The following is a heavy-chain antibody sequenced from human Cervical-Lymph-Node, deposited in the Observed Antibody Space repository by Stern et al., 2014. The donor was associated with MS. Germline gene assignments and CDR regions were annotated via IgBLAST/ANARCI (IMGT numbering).Heavy chain of an antibody. Sequence: EMQLVESGGGLVKPGGSLRLSCAASGFTFSSYSMNWVRQAPGKGLEWVSSISSSSSYIYYADSVKGRFTISRDNAKNSLYLQMNSLRAEDTAVYYCARATGITGTPGDYWGQGTLVTVSS. CDR1: GFTFSSYS. CDR2: ISSSSSYI. V-gene: IGHV3-21*01. CDR3: ARATGITGTPGDY. D-gene: IGHD1-20*01. J-gene: IGHJ4*02.